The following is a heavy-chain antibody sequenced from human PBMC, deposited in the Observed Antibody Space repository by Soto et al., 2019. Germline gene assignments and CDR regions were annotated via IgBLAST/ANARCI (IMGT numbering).Heavy chain of an antibody. CDR3: ARLAQNPKFDP. V-gene: IGHV1-69*06. Sequence: ASVKVSCKASGDTFSDNTISWVRQAPGQGLELMGWIIPIFGATNYAPKFQGRLTITADKSTSTAYMELNSLRSDDTAIYYCARLAQNPKFDPWGQGTLVTVSS. CDR1: GDTFSDNT. D-gene: IGHD3-3*02. J-gene: IGHJ5*02. CDR2: IIPIFGAT.